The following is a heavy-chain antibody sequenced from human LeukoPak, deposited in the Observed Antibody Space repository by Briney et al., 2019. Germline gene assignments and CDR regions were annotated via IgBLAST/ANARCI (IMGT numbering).Heavy chain of an antibody. CDR1: GYSISSGYY. J-gene: IGHJ4*02. CDR2: IFHTSIP. CDR3: VRELVGAPWRVDY. Sequence: SETLSLTCSVSGYSISSGYYWGWIRQPPGKGLEWIGSIFHTSIPYQSSSFKNRLHMSVDTSKNQFSLKLTSVTAADTAVYYCVRELVGAPWRVDYWGPGTLVAVS. V-gene: IGHV4-38-2*02. D-gene: IGHD1-26*01.